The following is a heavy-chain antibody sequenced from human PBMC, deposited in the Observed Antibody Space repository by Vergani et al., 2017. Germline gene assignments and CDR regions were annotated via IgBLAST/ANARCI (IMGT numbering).Heavy chain of an antibody. Sequence: QEQLVQSGSELKKLGASVKVSCQAFGYSFTNYAIHWVRQAPGQGLEWMGWINPTPGNPTYARAVTGRFVFSLDTSISTAYLQIGSLKAEDTAVYFCARAKRGRLAVGATDSWGQGTLLTVSS. D-gene: IGHD6-19*01. V-gene: IGHV7-4-1*01. CDR2: INPTPGNP. CDR3: ARAKRGRLAVGATDS. CDR1: GYSFTNYA. J-gene: IGHJ4*02.